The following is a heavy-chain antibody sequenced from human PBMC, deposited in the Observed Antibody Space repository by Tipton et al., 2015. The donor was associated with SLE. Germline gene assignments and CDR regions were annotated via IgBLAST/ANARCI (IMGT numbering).Heavy chain of an antibody. CDR3: AKASRSKTGPDAFDI. Sequence: SLRLSCAASGFSFDDYAMHWVRQAPGKGLEWVSGISWNSGSIGYADSVNGRFTISRDNAKNSLYLQMNSLRAEDTALYYCAKASRSKTGPDAFDIWGQGTMVA. J-gene: IGHJ3*02. CDR1: GFSFDDYA. CDR2: ISWNSGSI. V-gene: IGHV3-9*01.